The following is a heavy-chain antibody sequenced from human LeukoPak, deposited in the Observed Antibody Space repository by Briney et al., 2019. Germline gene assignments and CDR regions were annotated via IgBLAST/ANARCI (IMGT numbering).Heavy chain of an antibody. CDR3: ASHYYGSGSYYNLLDY. CDR1: GGSFSGYY. Sequence: KPSETLSLTCAVYGGSFSGYYWSWIRQPPGKGLEWIGEINHSGSTNYNPSLKSRVTISVDTSKNQFPLKLSSVTAADTAVYYCASHYYGSGSYYNLLDYWGQGTLVTVSS. D-gene: IGHD3-10*01. V-gene: IGHV4-34*01. CDR2: INHSGST. J-gene: IGHJ4*02.